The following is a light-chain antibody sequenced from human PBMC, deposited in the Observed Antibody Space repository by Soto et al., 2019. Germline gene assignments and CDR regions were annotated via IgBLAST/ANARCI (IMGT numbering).Light chain of an antibody. CDR1: QGISSY. CDR2: AAS. V-gene: IGKV1-9*01. CDR3: QQIDSYPIT. Sequence: IPLTQSPSSLSSSVGDRVTITCRASQGISSYLAWYQQKPGQAPKLLIYAASTLQSGVPSRFSGSGSGTDFTLTISSQQAEDVATYYCQQIDSYPITFGQGTRLEIK. J-gene: IGKJ5*01.